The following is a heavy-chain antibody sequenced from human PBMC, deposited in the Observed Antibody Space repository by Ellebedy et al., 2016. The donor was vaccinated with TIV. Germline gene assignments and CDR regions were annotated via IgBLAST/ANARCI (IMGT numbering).Heavy chain of an antibody. CDR3: ARFPGPLRRNYYYYMDV. J-gene: IGHJ6*03. Sequence: ASVKVSXKASGYTFTNYGISWVRQAPGQGLELMGWISGYNGNTNYAQKLQGRVTMTTDTSTSTAYMELRSLRSDDTAVYYCARFPGPLRRNYYYYMDVWGEGTTVTVSS. D-gene: IGHD4-17*01. CDR1: GYTFTNYG. V-gene: IGHV1-18*01. CDR2: ISGYNGNT.